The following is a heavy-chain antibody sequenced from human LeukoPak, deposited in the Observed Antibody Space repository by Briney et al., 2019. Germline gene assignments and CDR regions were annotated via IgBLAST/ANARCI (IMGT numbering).Heavy chain of an antibody. CDR3: AREGGLGYCSGGSCYALDY. V-gene: IGHV3-21*01. J-gene: IGHJ4*02. D-gene: IGHD2-15*01. Sequence: PGGSLRLSCAASGFTFSSHSMNWVRQVPGKGLEWVSLISTNSSYIYYADSVKGRFTLSRDNAKNSLYLQMNSLRAEDTAVYYCAREGGLGYCSGGSCYALDYWGQGTLVTVSS. CDR1: GFTFSSHS. CDR2: ISTNSSYI.